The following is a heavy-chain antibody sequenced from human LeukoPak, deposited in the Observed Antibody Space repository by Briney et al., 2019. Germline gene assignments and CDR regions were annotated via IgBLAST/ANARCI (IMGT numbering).Heavy chain of an antibody. CDR2: IWSDGRNR. J-gene: IGHJ3*02. CDR1: GFTFSSYG. V-gene: IGHV3-33*06. Sequence: GGSLRLSCATSGFTFSSYGMHWVRQAPGKGLEWVAVIWSDGRNRFYVDAVEGRFTFSRDNSKNTLSLQMNSLRAEDTAVYYCAKERGPFDAFDIWGQGTMVTVSS. CDR3: AKERGPFDAFDI.